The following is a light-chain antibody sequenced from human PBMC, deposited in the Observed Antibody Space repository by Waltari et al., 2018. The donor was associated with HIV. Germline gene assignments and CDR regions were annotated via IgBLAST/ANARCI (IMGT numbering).Light chain of an antibody. J-gene: IGLJ3*02. CDR3: AAWDGSLRGGV. Sequence: QSVLTQPPSASGTPGQRVTISCSGRSSNIGINYVSCYQHRPGTAPKLLIFTNNQRRSWVPDRFSAAKSGTPAALAIRALLSDEEADYYCAAWDGSLRGGVFGGGTKLTV. CDR2: TNN. CDR1: SSNIGINY. V-gene: IGLV1-47*01.